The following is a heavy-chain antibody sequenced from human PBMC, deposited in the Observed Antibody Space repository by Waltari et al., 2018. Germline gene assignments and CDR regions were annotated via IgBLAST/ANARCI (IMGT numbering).Heavy chain of an antibody. D-gene: IGHD3-10*01. Sequence: EVQLLESGGGLVKPGGSLRLSCVVSGFSLSNYAMSWFRQGPGKGLEWVSAITGRGGGSLYADSVKGRFTISRDLSKNTLYLQINSLRAEDTATYFCAKDYYYAPLYFDHWGQGTLLIVSS. J-gene: IGHJ4*02. CDR1: GFSLSNYA. V-gene: IGHV3-23*01. CDR2: ITGRGGGS. CDR3: AKDYYYAPLYFDH.